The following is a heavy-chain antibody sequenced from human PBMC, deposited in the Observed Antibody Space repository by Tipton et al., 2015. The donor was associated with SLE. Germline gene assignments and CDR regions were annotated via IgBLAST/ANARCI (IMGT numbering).Heavy chain of an antibody. J-gene: IGHJ5*02. CDR2: INHSGST. CDR1: GGSISSYY. CDR3: ARDRLHGWFDP. D-gene: IGHD4-11*01. V-gene: IGHV4-34*09. Sequence: TLSLTCTVSGGSISSYYWSWIRQPPGKGLEWIGEINHSGSTNYNPSLKSRVTISVDTSKNQFSLKLRSVTAADTAVYYCARDRLHGWFDPWGQGTLVTVSS.